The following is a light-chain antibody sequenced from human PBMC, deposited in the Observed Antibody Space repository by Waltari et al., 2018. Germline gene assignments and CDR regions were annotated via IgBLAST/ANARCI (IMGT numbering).Light chain of an antibody. J-gene: IGLJ3*02. CDR1: SSDVGDYNF. CDR3: CSYADRYTWV. CDR2: DVS. Sequence: QSALTQPRSVSGSPRQSVTISCTGTSSDVGDYNFVSWYQQHPGKAPKLMLYDVSKRPSGVPDRCSGSKSVNTASLTISGLQAEDDAAYYCCSYADRYTWVFGGGTKLTVL. V-gene: IGLV2-11*01.